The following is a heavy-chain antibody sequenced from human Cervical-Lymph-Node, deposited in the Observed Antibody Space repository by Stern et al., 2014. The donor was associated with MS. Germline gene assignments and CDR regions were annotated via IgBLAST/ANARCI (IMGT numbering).Heavy chain of an antibody. V-gene: IGHV1-18*01. CDR2: ISAHNGDT. CDR3: ARGSGGWYYFDY. J-gene: IGHJ4*02. CDR1: GYTFTNYV. Sequence: QVQLVQSGAEVKKPGASVKVSCKASGYTFTNYVITWVRQAPGQGLEWMGWISAHNGDTNIAQKVQGRVTMTTDASTSTASMELTSLRSDDTAVYYCARGSGGWYYFDYWGQGTLVTVSS. D-gene: IGHD6-19*01.